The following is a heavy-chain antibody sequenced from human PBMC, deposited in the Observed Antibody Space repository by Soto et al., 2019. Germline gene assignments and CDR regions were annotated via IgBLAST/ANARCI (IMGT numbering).Heavy chain of an antibody. CDR2: LDGGSGNT. CDR1: GFIFTSSA. J-gene: IGHJ4*02. CDR3: AAVPVFQFLKWVSCYFDY. Sequence: SVHVSCKTSGFIFTSSAVQWVRRARGQSVEWIGSLDGGSGNTDDEQHFQEMVNLTRDMSTGISYMELSSLRSVETAVYYCAAVPVFQFLKWVSCYFDYWGQGTMVTVYS. D-gene: IGHD3-3*01. V-gene: IGHV1-58*01.